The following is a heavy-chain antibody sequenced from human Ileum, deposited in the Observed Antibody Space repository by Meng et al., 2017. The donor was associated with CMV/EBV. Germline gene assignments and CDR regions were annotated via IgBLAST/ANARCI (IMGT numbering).Heavy chain of an antibody. D-gene: IGHD6-19*01. CDR2: IYYSGST. CDR3: AREGGGWYFDS. V-gene: IGHV4-30-4*01. J-gene: IGHJ4*02. CDR1: GDSHSTGDYY. Sequence: QLQDSGPCLVKPSQTPSLNCTVSGDSHSTGDYYCSWIRQPPGKGPEWIGYIYYSGSTLYNPSLKSPVTISLDKSKNQFSLRLRSVTAADTAVYFCAREGGGWYFDSWGQGTLVTVSS.